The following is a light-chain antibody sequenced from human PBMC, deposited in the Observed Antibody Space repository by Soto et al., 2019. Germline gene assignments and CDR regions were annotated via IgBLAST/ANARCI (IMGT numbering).Light chain of an antibody. CDR3: QQYNNWPPWT. CDR2: GAS. J-gene: IGKJ1*01. V-gene: IGKV3-15*01. CDR1: QSVSSN. Sequence: EIVMTQSPATLSVSPGERVTLSCRASQSVSSNLAWYQHKPGQAPRLLIYGASTRAPGIPARFSGSGSGTEFTLTISSLQSEDFAVYYCQQYNNWPPWTFGQGTKVEIK.